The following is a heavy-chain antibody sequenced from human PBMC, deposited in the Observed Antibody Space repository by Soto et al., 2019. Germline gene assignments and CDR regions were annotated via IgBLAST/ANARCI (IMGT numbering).Heavy chain of an antibody. CDR2: IYPGDSDT. CDR3: ARLSGCSSTSCYTPMDV. D-gene: IGHD2-2*02. CDR1: GYSFTSYW. V-gene: IGHV5-51*07. J-gene: IGHJ6*02. Sequence: GESLNPSCTGSGYSFTSYWIGLVHHMAGKGLEWMGIIYPGDSDTRYSPSFQGQVTISADKSISTAYLQWSSLKASDIAMYYCARLSGCSSTSCYTPMDVWGQGTTVTVSS.